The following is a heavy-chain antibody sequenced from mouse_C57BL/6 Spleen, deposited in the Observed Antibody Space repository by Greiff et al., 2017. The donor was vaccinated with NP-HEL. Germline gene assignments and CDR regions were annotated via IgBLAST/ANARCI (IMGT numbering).Heavy chain of an antibody. CDR3: ARSYDYDYAMDY. CDR1: GYAFSSYW. CDR2: LYPGDGDP. V-gene: IGHV1-80*01. D-gene: IGHD2-4*01. J-gene: IGHJ4*01. Sequence: QVQLQQSGAELVKPGASVKISCKASGYAFSSYWMNWVKQRPGKGLVWIGQLYPGDGDPNYNGKFKGKATLTADKSSSTAYMQLSSLTSEDSAVYFCARSYDYDYAMDYWGQGTSVTVSS.